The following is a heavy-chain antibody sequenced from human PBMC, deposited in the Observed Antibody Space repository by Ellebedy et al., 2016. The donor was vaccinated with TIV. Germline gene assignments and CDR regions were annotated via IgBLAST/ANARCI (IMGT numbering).Heavy chain of an antibody. CDR2: INPSGGST. D-gene: IGHD5-18*01. J-gene: IGHJ4*01. CDR3: ARKYSGNNYGLDY. CDR1: GYTFTSYY. Sequence: ASVKVSCKASGYTFTSYYMHWVRQAPGQGLEWMGIINPSGGSTTYAQKFQDRVTFTWDTPASTAYMELSGLRSEDTAVYYCARKYSGNNYGLDYWGHGTLVTVSS. V-gene: IGHV1-46*01.